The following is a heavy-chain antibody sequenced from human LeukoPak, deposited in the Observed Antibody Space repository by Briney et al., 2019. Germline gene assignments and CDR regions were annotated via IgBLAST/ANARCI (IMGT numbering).Heavy chain of an antibody. D-gene: IGHD6-19*01. J-gene: IGHJ4*02. V-gene: IGHV3-11*01. CDR3: AGAPTREWLAQYSNY. CDR1: GFTFSDYY. Sequence: GGSLRLSCAASGFTFSDYYMSWIRQAPGKGLEWVSYISSSGSTIYYADSVKGRFTISRDNAKNSLYLQMNSLRAEDTAVYYCAGAPTREWLAQYSNYWGQGTLVTVSS. CDR2: ISSSGSTI.